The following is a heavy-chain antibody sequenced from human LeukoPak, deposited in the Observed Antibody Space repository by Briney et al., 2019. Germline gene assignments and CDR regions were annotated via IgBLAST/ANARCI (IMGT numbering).Heavy chain of an antibody. CDR1: GFSFSSYW. Sequence: PGGSLRLSCAASGFSFSSYWMSWVRQAPGKGLEWVANIKQDGREKYYVDSVKGRFTISRDNAKNSLYLQMNSLRAEDTAVYYCARDGGQGNDFADWFDPWGQGTLVTVSS. J-gene: IGHJ5*02. D-gene: IGHD1-1*01. CDR3: ARDGGQGNDFADWFDP. CDR2: IKQDGREK. V-gene: IGHV3-7*01.